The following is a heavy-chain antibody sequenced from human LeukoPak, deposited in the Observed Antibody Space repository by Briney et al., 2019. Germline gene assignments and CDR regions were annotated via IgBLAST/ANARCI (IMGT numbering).Heavy chain of an antibody. J-gene: IGHJ4*02. V-gene: IGHV3-7*03. Sequence: GGSLRLSCAASGFTFSNYWMDWVRQSPGKGLEWVANIREDGSDKYYVDSVKGRFTISRDNAKNSLYLQMNSLRAEDTAVYYCARKSGWFRFDYWGQGTLSPSPQ. CDR2: IREDGSDK. CDR3: ARKSGWFRFDY. CDR1: GFTFSNYW. D-gene: IGHD6-19*01.